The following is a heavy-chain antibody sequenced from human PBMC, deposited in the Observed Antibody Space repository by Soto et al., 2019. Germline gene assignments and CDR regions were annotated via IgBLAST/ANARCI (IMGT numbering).Heavy chain of an antibody. CDR3: ASDADIVVVVAAGPTKGFDY. J-gene: IGHJ4*02. CDR2: ISYDGSNK. V-gene: IGHV3-30-3*01. CDR1: GITLSDYA. Sequence: QVQLVESGGGVVQPGRSLRLSCAASGITLSDYAMHWVRQAPGKGLEWVAVISYDGSNKYYADSVKGPLTISRDTSKNTLYLQMNSLRPEHTAVYYCASDADIVVVVAAGPTKGFDYWGQGTLVTVSS. D-gene: IGHD2-15*01.